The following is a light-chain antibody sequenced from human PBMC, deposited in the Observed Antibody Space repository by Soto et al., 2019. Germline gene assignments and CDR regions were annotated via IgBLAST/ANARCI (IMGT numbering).Light chain of an antibody. CDR2: AAS. CDR3: QQTNSFPLT. V-gene: IGKV1-12*01. Sequence: DLQMTQSPSYVSASVGDMVTITCRASQGISSWLVWYQQKPGKAPKLLIYAASSLQSGVPSRFSDSGSGTDFTLTISSLQPEDFATYYCQQTNSFPLTFGGGTKVEIK. J-gene: IGKJ4*01. CDR1: QGISSW.